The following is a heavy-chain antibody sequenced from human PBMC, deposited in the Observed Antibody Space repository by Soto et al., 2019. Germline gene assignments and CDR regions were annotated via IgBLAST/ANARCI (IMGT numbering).Heavy chain of an antibody. V-gene: IGHV4-59*01. CDR1: GGSTSSYY. CDR3: ARANVDTAMPNYYYGMDV. D-gene: IGHD5-18*01. J-gene: IGHJ6*02. Sequence: SETLSLTCTVSGGSTSSYYWSWIRQPPGKGLEWIGYIYYSGSTNYNPSLKSRVTISVDTSKNQFSLKLSSVTAADTAVYYCARANVDTAMPNYYYGMDVWGQGTTVTVSS. CDR2: IYYSGST.